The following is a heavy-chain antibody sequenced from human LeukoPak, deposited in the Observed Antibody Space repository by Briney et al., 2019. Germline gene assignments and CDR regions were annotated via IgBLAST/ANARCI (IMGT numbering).Heavy chain of an antibody. CDR3: ARDWRTLRVAFDI. CDR2: INQDGSER. D-gene: IGHD3-3*01. J-gene: IGHJ3*02. Sequence: PGGSLRLSCAASGFTFSNYWMIWVRQAPGKGLEWVANINQDGSERYYVDSVKGRFTISRDNAKNSLYLQMNSLRAEDTAVYYCARDWRTLRVAFDIWGQGTMVTVSS. CDR1: GFTFSNYW. V-gene: IGHV3-7*01.